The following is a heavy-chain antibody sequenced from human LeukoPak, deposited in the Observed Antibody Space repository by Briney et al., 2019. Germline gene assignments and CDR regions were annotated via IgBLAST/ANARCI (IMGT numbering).Heavy chain of an antibody. CDR3: ASQLQEWYYYYGMDV. J-gene: IGHJ6*02. CDR1: GFTFSNAW. CDR2: IWYDGSNK. V-gene: IGHV3-33*08. D-gene: IGHD1-7*01. Sequence: GGSLRLSCAASGFTFSNAWMNWVRQAPGKGLEWVAVIWYDGSNKYYADSVKGRFTISRDNSKNTLYLQMNSLRAEDTAVYYCASQLQEWYYYYGMDVWGQGTTVTVSS.